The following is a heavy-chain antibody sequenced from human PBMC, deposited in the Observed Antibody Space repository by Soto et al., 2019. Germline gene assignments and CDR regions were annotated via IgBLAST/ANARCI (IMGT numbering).Heavy chain of an antibody. CDR3: ARAGVRFRYGMDV. D-gene: IGHD3-10*01. CDR1: GGSISSGDYY. CDR2: IYYSGSI. V-gene: IGHV4-30-4*01. J-gene: IGHJ6*02. Sequence: SETLSLTCTVSGGSISSGDYYWIWIRQPPGKGLEWIGYIYYSGSIYYNPSLRSRVTISVDTSKNQFSLKLSSVTAADTAVYYCARAGVRFRYGMDVWGQGTTVT.